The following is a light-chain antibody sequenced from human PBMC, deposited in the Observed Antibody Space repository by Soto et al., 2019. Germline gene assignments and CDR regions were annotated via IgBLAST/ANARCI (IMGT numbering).Light chain of an antibody. Sequence: QSALTQPRSVSGSPGQSVTISCTGTSSDVGGYNYVSWYQQHPGKAPKLMIYDVSKRPSGVPDRFSGSKSGNTASLTISGQQAEDDADYYCGSYAGSYAVGGGTKLTVL. J-gene: IGLJ2*01. CDR2: DVS. CDR1: SSDVGGYNY. CDR3: GSYAGSYA. V-gene: IGLV2-11*01.